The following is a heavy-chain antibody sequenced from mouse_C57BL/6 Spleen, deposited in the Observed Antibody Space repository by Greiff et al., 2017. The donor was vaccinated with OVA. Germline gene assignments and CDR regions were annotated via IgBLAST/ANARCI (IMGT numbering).Heavy chain of an antibody. V-gene: IGHV5-9*01. Sequence: EVQGVESGGGLVKPGGSLKLSCAASGFTFSSYTMSWVRQTPEKRLEWVATISGGGGNTYYPDSVKGRFTISRDNAKNTLYLQMSSLRSEDTALYYCARRYDFYFDYWGQGTTLTVSS. J-gene: IGHJ2*01. D-gene: IGHD2-4*01. CDR1: GFTFSSYT. CDR2: ISGGGGNT. CDR3: ARRYDFYFDY.